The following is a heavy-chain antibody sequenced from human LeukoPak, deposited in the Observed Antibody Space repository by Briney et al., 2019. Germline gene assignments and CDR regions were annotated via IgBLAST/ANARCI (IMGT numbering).Heavy chain of an antibody. CDR2: IYSTGDT. D-gene: IGHD3-22*01. CDR3: ARGSRVYDRSGFHTWHDY. V-gene: IGHV4-59*01. CDR1: GASINNYY. J-gene: IGHJ4*03. Sequence: SETLSLTCTVSGASINNYYWSWVRQPPLKGLEWIGYIYSTGDTSYNTFLESRVSISIETSKNHFSLEITSVTAADTAVYYCARGSRVYDRSGFHTWHDYWGHGTLVTVSS.